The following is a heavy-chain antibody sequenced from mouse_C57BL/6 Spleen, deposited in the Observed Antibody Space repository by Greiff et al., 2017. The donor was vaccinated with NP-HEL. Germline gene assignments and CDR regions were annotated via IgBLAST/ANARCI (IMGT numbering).Heavy chain of an antibody. CDR3: ARGGSSYRYFDY. V-gene: IGHV1-64*01. CDR2: IHPNSGST. CDR1: GYTFTSYW. D-gene: IGHD1-1*01. Sequence: QVQLKQSGAELVKPGASVKSSCKASGYTFTSYWMHWVKQRPGQGLEWIGMIHPNSGSTNYNEKFKSKATLTVDKSSSTAYMQLSSLTSEDSAVYYCARGGSSYRYFDYWGQGTTLTVSS. J-gene: IGHJ2*01.